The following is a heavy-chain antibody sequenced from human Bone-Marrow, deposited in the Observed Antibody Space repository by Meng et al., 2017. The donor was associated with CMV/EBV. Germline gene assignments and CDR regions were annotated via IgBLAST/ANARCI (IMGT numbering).Heavy chain of an antibody. D-gene: IGHD6-13*01. CDR2: IYYSGST. CDR1: GGSISSYY. CDR3: ARGILIAAAGTNYYYGMDV. J-gene: IGHJ6*02. Sequence: SETLSLTCTVSGGSISSYYWSWIRQPPGKGLEWIGYIYYSGSTNYNLSLKSRVTISVDTSKNQFSLKLSSVTAADTAVYYCARGILIAAAGTNYYYGMDVWGQGTTVTFSS. V-gene: IGHV4-59*01.